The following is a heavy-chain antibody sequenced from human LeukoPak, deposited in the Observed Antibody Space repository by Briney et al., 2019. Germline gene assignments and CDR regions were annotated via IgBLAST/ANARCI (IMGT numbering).Heavy chain of an antibody. D-gene: IGHD6-19*01. CDR3: AVPSIAVAGTPRFGFDY. Sequence: SETLSLTCTVSGGSISSSSYYWGWIPPPPGKGLEWNGSIYYSGITYYHPALKSHVTISVDTSKNQFSLKLSSVTAADTAVYYCAVPSIAVAGTPRFGFDYWGQGTLVTVSS. V-gene: IGHV4-39*01. CDR1: GGSISSSSYY. CDR2: IYYSGIT. J-gene: IGHJ4*02.